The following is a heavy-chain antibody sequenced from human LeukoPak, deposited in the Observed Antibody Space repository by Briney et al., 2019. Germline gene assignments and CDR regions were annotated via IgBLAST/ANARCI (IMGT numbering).Heavy chain of an antibody. J-gene: IGHJ5*02. D-gene: IGHD2-15*01. CDR2: INHSGST. CDR1: GGSFSGYY. Sequence: PSETLSLTCAVYGGSFSGYYWSWIRQPPGKGLEWIGEINHSGSTNYNPSLKSRVTISVDTSKNQFSLTLSSVTAADTAVYYCARGGWPNWFDPWGQGTLVTVSS. CDR3: ARGGWPNWFDP. V-gene: IGHV4-34*01.